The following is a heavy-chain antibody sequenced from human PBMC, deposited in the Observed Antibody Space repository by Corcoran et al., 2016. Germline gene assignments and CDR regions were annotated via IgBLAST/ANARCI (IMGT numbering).Heavy chain of an antibody. Sequence: QVQLQQWGAGLLKPSETLSLTCAVYGGSFSGYYWSWIRQPPGKGLEWIGEIYHSGRTNYNPSLKSRVTISVDTSKNQFSLKLSSVTAVDTAVYYCARAFNILTGYYVYYFDYWGQGTLVTVSS. D-gene: IGHD3-9*01. CDR1: GGSFSGYY. CDR2: IYHSGRT. V-gene: IGHV4-34*01. CDR3: ARAFNILTGYYVYYFDY. J-gene: IGHJ4*02.